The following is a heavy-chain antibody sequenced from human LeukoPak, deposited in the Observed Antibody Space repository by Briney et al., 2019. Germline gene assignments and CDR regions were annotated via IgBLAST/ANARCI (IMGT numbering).Heavy chain of an antibody. D-gene: IGHD1-26*01. CDR1: GYTFTSYD. CDR3: ARGLSVARWGATRSFAY. J-gene: IGHJ4*02. V-gene: IGHV1-8*01. CDR2: MNPNSGNT. Sequence: GASVKVSCKASGYTFTSYDINWVRQATGQGLEWMGWMNPNSGNTGYAQKFQGRVTMTRNTSISTAYMELSSLRSEDTAVYYCARGLSVARWGATRSFAYWSQGTLVTVSS.